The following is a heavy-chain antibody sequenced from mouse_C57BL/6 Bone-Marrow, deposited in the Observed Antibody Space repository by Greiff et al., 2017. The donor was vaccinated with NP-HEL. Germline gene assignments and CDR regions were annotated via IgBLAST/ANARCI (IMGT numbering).Heavy chain of an antibody. CDR2: IYPRDGST. CDR1: GYTFTDHT. J-gene: IGHJ3*01. D-gene: IGHD3-2*02. Sequence: VQLQQSDAELVKPGASVKISCKVSGYTFTDHTIHWMKQRPEQGLEWIGYIYPRDGSTNYTEKFKSKATLTVDNSSSTAYMQLSSLTSEDSAVYYCARFQTAQATGFAYWGQGTLVTVSA. CDR3: ARFQTAQATGFAY. V-gene: IGHV1-78*01.